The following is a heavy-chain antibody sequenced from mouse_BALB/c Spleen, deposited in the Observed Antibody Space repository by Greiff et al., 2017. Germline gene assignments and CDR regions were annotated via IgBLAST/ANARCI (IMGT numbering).Heavy chain of an antibody. CDR2: ISSGGGST. D-gene: IGHD2-4*01. Sequence: EVQGVESGGGLVKPGGSLKLSCAASGFAFSSYDMSWVRQTPEKRLEWVAYISSGGGSTYYPDTVKGRFTISRDNAKNTLYLQMSSLKSEDTAMYYCARHTGDYDDYWGQGTTLTGSS. J-gene: IGHJ2*01. V-gene: IGHV5-12-1*01. CDR3: ARHTGDYDDY. CDR1: GFAFSSYD.